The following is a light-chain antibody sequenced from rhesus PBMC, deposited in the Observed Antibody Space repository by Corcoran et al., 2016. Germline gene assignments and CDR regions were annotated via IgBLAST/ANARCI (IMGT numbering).Light chain of an antibody. CDR1: QGISSY. Sequence: DIQMTQSPSSLSASVGARVTIACRASQGISSYLAWYQQKPGKAPKPLIYYASNLETGVPSRFSGSGSGTEFTLTISSLQPEDFATYYCQQYNSDPFTFGPGTKLDIK. CDR2: YAS. CDR3: QQYNSDPFT. V-gene: IGKV1-37*01. J-gene: IGKJ3*01.